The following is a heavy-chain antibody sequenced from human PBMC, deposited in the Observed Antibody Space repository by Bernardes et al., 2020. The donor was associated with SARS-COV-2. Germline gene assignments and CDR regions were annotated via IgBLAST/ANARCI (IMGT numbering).Heavy chain of an antibody. V-gene: IGHV4-59*01. CDR2: IYYSGST. CDR1: GGSISSYY. CDR3: ARVTLGLRFYYYGMDV. Sequence: SETLSLTCTVSGGSISSYYWSWIRQPPGKGLEWIGYIYYSGSTNYNPSLKSRVTISVDTSKNQFSLKLSSVTAADTAVYYCARVTLGLRFYYYGMDVWGQGTTVTVSS. J-gene: IGHJ6*02. D-gene: IGHD5-12*01.